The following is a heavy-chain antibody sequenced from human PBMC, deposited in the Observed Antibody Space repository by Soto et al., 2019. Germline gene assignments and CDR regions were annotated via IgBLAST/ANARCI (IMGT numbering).Heavy chain of an antibody. CDR3: ASLGYSGYDFAFDI. CDR2: IYSGGNT. J-gene: IGHJ3*02. D-gene: IGHD5-12*01. V-gene: IGHV3-53*01. Sequence: GGSLRLSCAASGFTVSSNYMNWVRQAPGKGLEWVSVIYSGGNTYYADSVKGRFTISRDNSKNTLYLQMNSLRAEDTAVYYCASLGYSGYDFAFDIWGQGTMVTVSS. CDR1: GFTVSSNY.